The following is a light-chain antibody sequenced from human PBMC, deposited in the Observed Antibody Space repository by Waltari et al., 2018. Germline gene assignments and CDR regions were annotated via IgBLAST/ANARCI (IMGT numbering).Light chain of an antibody. J-gene: IGKJ4*01. CDR3: MQGTHWPLT. Sequence: DVVLTQSPLSLPVTLGQPASISCKSSQTLVHSDGNTYLAWFHQRPGQSPRRLIYKVSNRESGGPERVGASGSGTDFTLKISRVEAEDVGVYYCMQGTHWPLTFGGGTKVEMK. CDR1: QTLVHSDGNTY. CDR2: KVS. V-gene: IGKV2-30*02.